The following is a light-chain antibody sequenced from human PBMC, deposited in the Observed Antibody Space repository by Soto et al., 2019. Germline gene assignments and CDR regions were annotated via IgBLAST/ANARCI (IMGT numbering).Light chain of an antibody. CDR2: GAS. Sequence: EIVVTQSPATLSVSPGERATLSCRASQSVSNNLAWYQQKPGQAPRLLIYGASSRATGIPGRLSGSGSGTDFALTISRLEPEDFAVYFCQQYGSSPTFGQGTKVDIK. CDR1: QSVSNN. CDR3: QQYGSSPT. V-gene: IGKV3-20*01. J-gene: IGKJ1*01.